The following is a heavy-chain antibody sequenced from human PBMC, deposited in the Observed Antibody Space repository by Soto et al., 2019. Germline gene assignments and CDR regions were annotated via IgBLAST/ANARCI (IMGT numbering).Heavy chain of an antibody. CDR3: ARDSKPHYDFWSGNNWFDP. CDR1: GGSISSCY. D-gene: IGHD3-3*01. Sequence: SETLSLTCTVSGGSISSCYWSWIRQPPGKGLEWIGYIYYSGSTNYNPSLKSRVTISVDTSKNQFSLKLSSVTAADTAVYYCARDSKPHYDFWSGNNWFDPWGQGTLVTVSS. V-gene: IGHV4-59*01. J-gene: IGHJ5*02. CDR2: IYYSGST.